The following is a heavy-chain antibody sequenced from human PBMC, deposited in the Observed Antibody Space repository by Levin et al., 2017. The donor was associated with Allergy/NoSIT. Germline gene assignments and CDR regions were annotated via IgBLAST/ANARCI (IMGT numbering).Heavy chain of an antibody. CDR2: ISYDGSNK. D-gene: IGHD5-18*01. CDR3: ARARGTGGYSYGYLVDY. J-gene: IGHJ4*02. V-gene: IGHV3-30-3*01. CDR1: GFTFSSYA. Sequence: GGSLRLSCAASGFTFSSYAMLWVRQAPGKGLEWVAVISYDGSNKYYADSVKGRFTISRDNSKNTLYLQMNSLRAEDTAVYYCARARGTGGYSYGYLVDYWGQGTLVTVSS.